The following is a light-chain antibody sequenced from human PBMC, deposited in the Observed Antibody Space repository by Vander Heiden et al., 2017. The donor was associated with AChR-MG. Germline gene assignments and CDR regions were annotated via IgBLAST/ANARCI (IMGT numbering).Light chain of an antibody. CDR3: QVWDVSSEHV. Sequence: SYELTQPPSVSVSPGQTAAITCSGENMGDKYACWYQQKPGQSPVLVMYQDNKRPSGIPERFAGSSSGNTATLTISGTQTMDEADYYCQVWDVSSEHVFGGGTKL. CDR2: QDN. J-gene: IGLJ2*01. CDR1: NMGDKY. V-gene: IGLV3-1*01.